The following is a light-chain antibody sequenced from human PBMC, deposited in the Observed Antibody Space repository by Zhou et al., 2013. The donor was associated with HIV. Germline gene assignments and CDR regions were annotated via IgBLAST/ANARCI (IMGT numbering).Light chain of an antibody. CDR1: QSLGHSDGDTY. J-gene: IGKJ2*01. Sequence: DVVMTQSPLSLPVTLGQPASISCRSSQSLGHSDGDTYLNWFQQRPGQSPRRLIYKVSTRDSGVPDRFSGSGSGTDFTLKISRVEAEDVGVYYCMQALQTPTFGQGTKLEIK. V-gene: IGKV2-30*02. CDR3: MQALQTPT. CDR2: KVS.